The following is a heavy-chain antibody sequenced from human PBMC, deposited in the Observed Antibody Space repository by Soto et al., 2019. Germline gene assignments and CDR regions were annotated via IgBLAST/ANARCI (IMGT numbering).Heavy chain of an antibody. V-gene: IGHV5-51*01. Sequence: GESLKISCKGSGYSFTSYWIGWVRQMPGKGLEWMGIIYPGDSDTRYSPSFQGQVTISADKSISTAYLQWSSLKASDTAMYYCARQGEWLRFSYYFDYWGQGTLVTVSS. J-gene: IGHJ4*02. CDR1: GYSFTSYW. CDR3: ARQGEWLRFSYYFDY. D-gene: IGHD5-12*01. CDR2: IYPGDSDT.